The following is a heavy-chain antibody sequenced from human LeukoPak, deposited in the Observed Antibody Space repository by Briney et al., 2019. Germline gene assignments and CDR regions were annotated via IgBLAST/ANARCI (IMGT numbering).Heavy chain of an antibody. CDR3: ARVYYGGWFDP. V-gene: IGHV1-46*01. CDR1: GYTFTSYY. Sequence: ASVKVSCKASGYTFTSYYMHWVRQAPGQGLEWMGIINPSGGSTSYAQKFQGRVTMTRDTSISTAYMELSRLRSDDTAVYYCARVYYGGWFDPWGQGTLVTASS. J-gene: IGHJ5*02. CDR2: INPSGGST. D-gene: IGHD2-8*01.